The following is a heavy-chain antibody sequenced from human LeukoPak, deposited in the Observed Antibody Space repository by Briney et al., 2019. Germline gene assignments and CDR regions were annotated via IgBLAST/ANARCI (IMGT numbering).Heavy chain of an antibody. CDR1: GFTLSSYS. CDR2: MSGSDTGS. Sequence: GGSLRLSCVASGFTLSSYSMSWVRQAPRKGLEWVSAMSGSDTGSWYADSVKGRFTISRDTSKTTLYLQMNSLRAEDTAIYYCAKDARSFGGTYFDYWGQGIQVTVSS. V-gene: IGHV3-23*01. D-gene: IGHD4-23*01. J-gene: IGHJ4*02. CDR3: AKDARSFGGTYFDY.